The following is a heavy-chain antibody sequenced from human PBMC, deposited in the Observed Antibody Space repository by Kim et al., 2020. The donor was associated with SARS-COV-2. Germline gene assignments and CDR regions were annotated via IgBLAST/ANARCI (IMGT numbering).Heavy chain of an antibody. D-gene: IGHD6-25*01. V-gene: IGHV3-33*01. Sequence: YAESVKGRFTISRDNFKKTVYLHMNTLRGEDTAVYYCATDPPYSGCRLDSWGQGALVTVSS. J-gene: IGHJ4*02. CDR3: ATDPPYSGCRLDS.